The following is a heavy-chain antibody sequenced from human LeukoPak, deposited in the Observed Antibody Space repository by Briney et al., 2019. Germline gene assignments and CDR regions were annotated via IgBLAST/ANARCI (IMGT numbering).Heavy chain of an antibody. J-gene: IGHJ4*02. CDR1: GYTFTVYY. V-gene: IGHV1-2*04. Sequence: ASVNVSFKASGYTFTVYYMHWVRQAPGQGLEWMGWINPNSGGTNYAQKFQGWVTMTRDTSISTAYMELSRLRSDDTAVYYCARTEMATKGPLDYWGQGTLVTVSS. CDR3: ARTEMATKGPLDY. D-gene: IGHD5-24*01. CDR2: INPNSGGT.